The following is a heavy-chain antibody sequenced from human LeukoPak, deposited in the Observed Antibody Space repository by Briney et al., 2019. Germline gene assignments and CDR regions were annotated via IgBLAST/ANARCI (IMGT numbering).Heavy chain of an antibody. CDR3: ARDRYDSSGYYKD. Sequence: GASVKVSCQASGGTFSSYAISWVRPAAGQGLEWMGRIIPIFGTANYAQKFQGRVTITTDESTSTAYMELSSLRSEDTAVDYCARDRYDSSGYYKDWGQGTLVTVSS. D-gene: IGHD3-22*01. CDR1: GGTFSSYA. V-gene: IGHV1-69*05. CDR2: IIPIFGTA. J-gene: IGHJ4*02.